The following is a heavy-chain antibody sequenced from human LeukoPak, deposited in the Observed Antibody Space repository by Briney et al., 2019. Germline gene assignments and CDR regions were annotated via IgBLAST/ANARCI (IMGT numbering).Heavy chain of an antibody. CDR3: AELGITMIGGV. V-gene: IGHV3-11*04. D-gene: IGHD3-10*02. CDR1: GFTFSDYW. Sequence: GGSLRLSCAASGFTFSDYWMNWVRQAPGKGLEWVSYISSSGSTIYYADSVKGRFTISRDNAKNSLYLQMNSLRAEDTAVYYCAELGITMIGGVWGKGTTVTISS. CDR2: ISSSGSTI. J-gene: IGHJ6*04.